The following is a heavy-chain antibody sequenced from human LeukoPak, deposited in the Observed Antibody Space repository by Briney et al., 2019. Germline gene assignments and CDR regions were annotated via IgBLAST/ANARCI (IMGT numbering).Heavy chain of an antibody. Sequence: GGSLRLSCAASGITFRSYWMSWVRQAPGKGLEWVANIKQDGGEKYYVDPVKGRFSISRDNAKNSLYLQMNSLRAEDTAVYYCAREFLVWFGELPRRYRIFDYWAREPWSPSPQ. CDR2: IKQDGGEK. V-gene: IGHV3-7*01. CDR3: AREFLVWFGELPRRYRIFDY. J-gene: IGHJ4*02. CDR1: GITFRSYW. D-gene: IGHD3-10*01.